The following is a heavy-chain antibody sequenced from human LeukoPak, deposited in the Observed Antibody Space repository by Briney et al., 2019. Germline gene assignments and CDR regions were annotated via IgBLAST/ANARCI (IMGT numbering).Heavy chain of an antibody. CDR3: ARESTSYYPDAFDF. J-gene: IGHJ3*01. V-gene: IGHV4-31*03. D-gene: IGHD3-22*01. Sequence: SQTLSLTCTVSGGSISSGGYYWSWIRQHPGKGLEWIGYIYYSGSTSYNPSLQSRVTISVDTSKNQFSLKLSSATAADTAVYYCARESTSYYPDAFDFWGQGTMVAVSS. CDR1: GGSISSGGYY. CDR2: IYYSGST.